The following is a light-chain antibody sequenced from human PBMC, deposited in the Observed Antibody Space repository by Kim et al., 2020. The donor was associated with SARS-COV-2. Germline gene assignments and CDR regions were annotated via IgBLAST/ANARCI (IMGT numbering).Light chain of an antibody. CDR1: QDIGDY. Sequence: DIQLTQSPSFLSASVGDRVTITCRASQDIGDYLAWYQQRPGKAPKLLIFAASILQSGVPSRFSGGGSGTEFILTISSLQPEDFATYFCEQLNNYPPAFGQGTRLEIK. CDR3: EQLNNYPPA. CDR2: AAS. V-gene: IGKV1-9*01. J-gene: IGKJ5*01.